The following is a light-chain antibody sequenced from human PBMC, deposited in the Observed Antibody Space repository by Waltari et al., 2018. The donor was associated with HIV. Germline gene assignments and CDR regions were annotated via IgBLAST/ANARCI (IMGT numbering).Light chain of an antibody. J-gene: IGKJ4*01. CDR3: HQYFSDPFT. Sequence: DIQMTQFPSSLDASVGDRVSLTCRATQDIGNSVSWYQQRPGKVPNLLLYGGYIRHRGVASRFTGSGSGTEYTLTISSLQPEDFATYYCHQYFSDPFTFGGGTKVEI. V-gene: IGKV1-NL1*01. CDR1: QDIGNS. CDR2: GGY.